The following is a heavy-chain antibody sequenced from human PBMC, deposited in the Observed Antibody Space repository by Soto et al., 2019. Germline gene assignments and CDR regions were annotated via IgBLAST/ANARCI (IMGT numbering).Heavy chain of an antibody. CDR3: VRYDRINMKPYSPEGFHI. Sequence: SETLSLTCTVSGDSISSSNSHWVWTRQPPGKGLEYIGSVYYGGAIFYSGNIYYNPSLKSRVTISVDTSKNQFSLRLSSVTAADTGVYYCVRYDRINMKPYSPEGFHIWGQGTMVTVSS. CDR2: VYYGGAIFYSGNI. V-gene: IGHV4-39*01. D-gene: IGHD3-3*02. CDR1: GDSISSSNSH. J-gene: IGHJ3*02.